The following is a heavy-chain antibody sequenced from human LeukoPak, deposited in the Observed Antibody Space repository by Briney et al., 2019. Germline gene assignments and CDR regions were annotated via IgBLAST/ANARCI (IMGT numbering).Heavy chain of an antibody. CDR1: GGSINTYY. CDR3: ARRRRIAAAGTDAFDI. V-gene: IGHV4-59*08. CDR2: IYYSGST. J-gene: IGHJ3*02. D-gene: IGHD6-13*01. Sequence: SETLSLTCTVSGGSINTYYWTWIRQPPGKGLEWIGYIYYSGSTNYNPSLKSRVTISVDTSKNQFSLKLNSVTAADTAVYYCARRRRIAAAGTDAFDIWGQGTMVTVSS.